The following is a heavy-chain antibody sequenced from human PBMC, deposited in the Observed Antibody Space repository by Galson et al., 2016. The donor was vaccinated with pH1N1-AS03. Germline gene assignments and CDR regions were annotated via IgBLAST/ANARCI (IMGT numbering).Heavy chain of an antibody. Sequence: SVKVSCKASGGSFSTYAITWVRQAPGQGLEWMGGIIPVFGTTSFAQKFQDRVSITADEYTSTSFMELSSLRSEATAVYYCAKGNYQLLNYYYYMDVWGKGTTATVSS. D-gene: IGHD2-2*01. CDR1: GGSFSTYA. V-gene: IGHV1-69*13. CDR2: IIPVFGTT. J-gene: IGHJ6*03. CDR3: AKGNYQLLNYYYYMDV.